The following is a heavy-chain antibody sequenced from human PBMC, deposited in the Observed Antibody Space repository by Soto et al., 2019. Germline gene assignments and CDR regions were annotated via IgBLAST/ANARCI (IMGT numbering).Heavy chain of an antibody. CDR1: GFTFSSYA. CDR2: VRGNGDPT. V-gene: IGHV3-64D*06. CDR3: VKSRGGNNFDFFD. J-gene: IGHJ4*02. D-gene: IGHD5-12*01. Sequence: PGGSLRLSCSASGFTFSSYAMHWVRQAPGKGLEYVSGVRGNGDPTFYADSVKGRFTISRDNSKNTLYLQMSSLSADDTAVYYCVKSRGGNNFDFFDWGQGAL.